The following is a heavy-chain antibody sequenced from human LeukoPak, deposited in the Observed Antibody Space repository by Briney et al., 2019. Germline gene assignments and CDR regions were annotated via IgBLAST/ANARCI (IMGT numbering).Heavy chain of an antibody. Sequence: SETLSLTCTVSGGSISSSSYYWGWIRQPPGKGLEWIGSIYYSGSTYYNPSLKSRVTISVDTSKNQFSLKLSSVTAADTAVYYCASRSYSPTAVAVDYWGQGTLVTVSS. J-gene: IGHJ4*02. V-gene: IGHV4-39*01. CDR2: IYYSGST. D-gene: IGHD6-19*01. CDR1: GGSISSSSYY. CDR3: ASRSYSPTAVAVDY.